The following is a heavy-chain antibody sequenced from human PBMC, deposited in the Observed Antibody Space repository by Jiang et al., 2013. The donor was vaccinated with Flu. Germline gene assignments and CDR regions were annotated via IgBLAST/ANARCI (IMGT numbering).Heavy chain of an antibody. V-gene: IGHV4-30-4*01. CDR2: IYYSGST. D-gene: IGHD2-15*01. Sequence: PGLVKPSQTLSLTCIVSGGSISSGDYYWSWIRQPPGKGLEWIGYIYYSGSTYYNPSLKSRVTISVDTSKNQFSLKLSSVTAADTAVYYRARDLRVVRTFDYWGQGTLVTVSS. CDR3: ARDLRVVRTFDY. J-gene: IGHJ4*02. CDR1: GGSISSGDYY.